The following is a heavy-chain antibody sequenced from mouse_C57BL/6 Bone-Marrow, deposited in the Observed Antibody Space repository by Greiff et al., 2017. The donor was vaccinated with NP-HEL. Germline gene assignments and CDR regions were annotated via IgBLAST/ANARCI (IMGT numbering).Heavy chain of an antibody. Sequence: EVHLVESEGGLVQPGSSMKLSCTASGFTFSDYYMAWVRQVPEKGLEWVANINYDGSSTYYLASLKSRFIISRDNAKNILYLQMSSLKSEDTATYYCAREGGYHWYFDVWGTGTTVTVSS. J-gene: IGHJ1*03. V-gene: IGHV5-16*01. CDR3: AREGGYHWYFDV. CDR2: INYDGSST. CDR1: GFTFSDYY. D-gene: IGHD2-2*01.